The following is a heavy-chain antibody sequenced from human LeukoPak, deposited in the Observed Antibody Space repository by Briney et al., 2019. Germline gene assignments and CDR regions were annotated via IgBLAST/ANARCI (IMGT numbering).Heavy chain of an antibody. CDR1: GATFSSYA. J-gene: IGHJ4*02. CDR2: TIPIFGTA. D-gene: IGHD3-22*01. Sequence: SVKVSCKTSGATFSSYAINWVRQAPGQGLEWMGGTIPIFGTANYAQKFQGRVTITADESTSTACMELSSLRSEDTAVYYCAISNSGYYDSSGYSQYYWGQGTLVTVSS. CDR3: AISNSGYYDSSGYSQYY. V-gene: IGHV1-69*13.